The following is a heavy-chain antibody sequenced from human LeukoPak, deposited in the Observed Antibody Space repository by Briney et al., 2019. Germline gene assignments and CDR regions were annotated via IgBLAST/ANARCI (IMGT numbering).Heavy chain of an antibody. CDR3: ARVLDRWSGYFDY. CDR1: GYTFTSYY. Sequence: GASVKVSCKASGYTFTSYYMHWVRQAPGQRLEWLGIINPSDDSTTYAQTFQGRVTMTRDTSTSTVYMELSSLRSEDTAVYYCARVLDRWSGYFDYWGQGSLVTVSS. CDR2: INPSDDST. J-gene: IGHJ4*02. D-gene: IGHD3-3*01. V-gene: IGHV1-46*01.